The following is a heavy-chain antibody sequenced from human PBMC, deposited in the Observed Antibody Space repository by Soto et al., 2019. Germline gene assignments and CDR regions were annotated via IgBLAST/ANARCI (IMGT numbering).Heavy chain of an antibody. Sequence: PSETLSLTCTVSGGSISSGGYYWSWIRQHPGKGLEWIGYIYYSGSTYYNPSLKSRVTISVDTSKNQFSLKLSSVTAADTAVYYCARDMVRGVPHYWGQGTLVTVSS. CDR2: IYYSGST. V-gene: IGHV4-31*03. CDR3: ARDMVRGVPHY. D-gene: IGHD3-10*01. J-gene: IGHJ4*02. CDR1: GGSISSGGYY.